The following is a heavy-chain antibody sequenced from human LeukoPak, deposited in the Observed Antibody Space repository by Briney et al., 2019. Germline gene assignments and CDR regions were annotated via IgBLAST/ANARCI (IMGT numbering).Heavy chain of an antibody. J-gene: IGHJ4*02. Sequence: GRSLRLSCAASGFTFSSYGMHWVRQAPGKGLEWVAVISYDGSNKYYADSVKGRFTISRDNSKNTLYLQMNSLRAEDTAVYYCAKSAVRGYSGYDRYYFDYWGQGTLVTVSS. CDR3: AKSAVRGYSGYDRYYFDY. V-gene: IGHV3-30*18. D-gene: IGHD5-12*01. CDR1: GFTFSSYG. CDR2: ISYDGSNK.